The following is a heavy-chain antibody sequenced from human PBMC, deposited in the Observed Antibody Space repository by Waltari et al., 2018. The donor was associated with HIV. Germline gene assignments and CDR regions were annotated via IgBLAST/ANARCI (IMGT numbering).Heavy chain of an antibody. V-gene: IGHV4-59*01. CDR2: IYYSGST. CDR1: GGSISSYS. J-gene: IGHJ4*02. D-gene: IGHD3-9*01. Sequence: QVQLQGSGPGLVKPSETLSLTCTVSGGSISSYSWSWIRQPPGKGLEWIGYIYYSGSTNYNPSLKSRVTISVDTSKNQFSLKLSSVTAADTAVYYCARADYDILTGYFDYWGQGTLVTVSS. CDR3: ARADYDILTGYFDY.